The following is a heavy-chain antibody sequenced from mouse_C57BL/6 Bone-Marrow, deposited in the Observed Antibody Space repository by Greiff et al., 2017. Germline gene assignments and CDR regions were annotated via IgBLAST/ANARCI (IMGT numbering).Heavy chain of an antibody. Sequence: VQLQQSGPELVKPGASVKISCKASGYSFTSYYIHWVKQRPGQGLEWIGWIYPGSGNTKYNEKFKGKDTLTADTSSSTAYMQLISLTSADAAVYYSADYFDYWGQGTTLTVSS. V-gene: IGHV1-66*01. CDR2: IYPGSGNT. CDR1: GYSFTSYY. J-gene: IGHJ2*01. CDR3: ADYFDY.